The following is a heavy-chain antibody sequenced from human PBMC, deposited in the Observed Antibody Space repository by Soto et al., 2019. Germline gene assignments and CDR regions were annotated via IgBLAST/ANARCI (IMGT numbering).Heavy chain of an antibody. CDR2: IIPIFGTA. Sequence: SVKLSCKACGGSFSSYAISCVRQAPGQGLEWMGGIIPIFGTANYAQKFQGRVTITANESTSTAYMELSSLRSEDTAVYYCAREGDGGSYRFDYWGQGTPVTVSS. V-gene: IGHV1-69*13. CDR1: GGSFSSYA. J-gene: IGHJ4*02. CDR3: AREGDGGSYRFDY. D-gene: IGHD1-26*01.